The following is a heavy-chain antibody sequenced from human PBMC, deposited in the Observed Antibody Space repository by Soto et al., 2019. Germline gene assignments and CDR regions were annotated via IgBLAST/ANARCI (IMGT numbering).Heavy chain of an antibody. V-gene: IGHV1-46*01. CDR1: GYTFTSYF. CDR2: INPSGGST. CDR3: ARGALPSATAYGMDV. J-gene: IGHJ6*02. Sequence: QVQLVQSGAEVKRPGASVMVSCKASGYTFTSYFMHWVRQAPGQGLEWIGVINPSGGSTSYAEKFQGRVTMTRDTSTKTVYMELSSLRSEDTAVYSCARGALPSATAYGMDVWGQGTTVTVS. D-gene: IGHD2-2*01.